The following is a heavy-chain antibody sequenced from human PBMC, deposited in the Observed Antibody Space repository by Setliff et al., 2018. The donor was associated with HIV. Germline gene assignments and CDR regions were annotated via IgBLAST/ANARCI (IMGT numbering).Heavy chain of an antibody. J-gene: IGHJ4*02. V-gene: IGHV1-2*02. CDR3: ATGPGWYGVGYFDY. D-gene: IGHD6-19*01. CDR1: GYIFSAYY. CDR2: TNPNGGVT. Sequence: ASVKVSCKASGYIFSAYYMHWVRQAPGQGLEWMGWTNPNGGVTNYGQKFQGRVTMTIDTSISTVYMELSSLRSDDTAVYSCATGPGWYGVGYFDYWGQGTLVTVSS.